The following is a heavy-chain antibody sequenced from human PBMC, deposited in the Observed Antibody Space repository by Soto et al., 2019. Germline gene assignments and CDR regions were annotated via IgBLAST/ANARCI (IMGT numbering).Heavy chain of an antibody. Sequence: PGESLKISCKASGYTFTSYWIPWVRQMPGKGLEWMGRIDPSDSSTNYSPSFQGHVTISTDKSSSTAHLQWSSLKVSDTATYYCAATGYTYGYHFDHWGRGTQVTVSS. D-gene: IGHD5-18*01. CDR3: AATGYTYGYHFDH. CDR2: IDPSDSST. V-gene: IGHV5-10-1*01. CDR1: GYTFTSYW. J-gene: IGHJ4*02.